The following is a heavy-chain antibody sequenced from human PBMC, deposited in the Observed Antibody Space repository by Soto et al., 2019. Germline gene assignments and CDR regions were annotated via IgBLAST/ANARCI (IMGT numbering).Heavy chain of an antibody. J-gene: IGHJ6*03. CDR2: IYYSGST. Sequence: QVQLQESGPGLVKPSETLSLTCTVSGGSISSYYWSWIRQPPGKGLEWIGYIYYSGSTNYNPSLKSLVTISVDTSKNQFSLKLSSVTAADTAVYYCARQVSGYGSGSSLYYYYYMDVWGKGTTVTVSS. CDR3: ARQVSGYGSGSSLYYYYYMDV. CDR1: GGSISSYY. D-gene: IGHD3-10*01. V-gene: IGHV4-59*08.